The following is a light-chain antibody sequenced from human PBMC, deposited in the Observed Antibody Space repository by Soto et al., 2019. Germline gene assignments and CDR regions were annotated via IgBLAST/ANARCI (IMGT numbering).Light chain of an antibody. CDR2: AAY. J-gene: IGKJ5*01. V-gene: IGKV1-9*01. CDR1: QVISSY. Sequence: DIQMTQSPSSLSASVGDRVTITCRASQVISSYLAWYQQKPGRAPKLLIYAAYTLQSGVHSRFSGSGSGTEFTLTITSLQPEDFATYYCKQLNSFPITFGQGTRLEIK. CDR3: KQLNSFPIT.